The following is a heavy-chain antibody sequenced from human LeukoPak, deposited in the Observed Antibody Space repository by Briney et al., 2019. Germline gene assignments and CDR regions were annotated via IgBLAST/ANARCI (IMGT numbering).Heavy chain of an antibody. CDR3: ARGTGVPFWGY. D-gene: IGHD3-16*01. CDR1: GFTFSTYA. CDR2: ISTNGRNT. V-gene: IGHV3-64*02. Sequence: PGGSLRLSCAASGFTFSTYAMHWVRQAPGKGLECVSAISTNGRNTHYADSVKGRFTISRDNAKNSLYLQMNSLRAEDTAMYYCARGTGVPFWGYWGQGTLVTVSS. J-gene: IGHJ4*02.